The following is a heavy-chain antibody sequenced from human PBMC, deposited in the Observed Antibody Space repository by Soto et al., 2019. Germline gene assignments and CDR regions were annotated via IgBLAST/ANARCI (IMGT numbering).Heavy chain of an antibody. CDR1: GGSISSGDYY. D-gene: IGHD3-22*01. CDR2: IYYRGST. Sequence: QVQLQESGPGLVKPSQTLSLTCTVSGGSISSGDYYWSWIRQPPGKGLEWIGYIYYRGSTYYNPSLRFRVTISVDTSKSQFSFKLSSVTAADTAVYYCARDIRGYYGTDFDYWGQGTLVTVSS. V-gene: IGHV4-30-4*01. J-gene: IGHJ4*02. CDR3: ARDIRGYYGTDFDY.